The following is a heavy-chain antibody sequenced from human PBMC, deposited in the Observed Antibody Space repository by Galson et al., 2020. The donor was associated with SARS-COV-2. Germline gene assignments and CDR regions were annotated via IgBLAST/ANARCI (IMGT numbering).Heavy chain of an antibody. CDR1: GESLSGYS. D-gene: IGHD2-2*01. CDR2: ITHSGRT. J-gene: IGHJ6*04. Sequence: SETLSLTCGVSGESLSGYSWTWIRQPPGKGLEWLGEITHSGRTQYNPSLKSRVTISIDTSENQFSLKLSSMTAADTAVYYCARETCSSTSCFGAYYYAMDVWGKGTTVTVSS. V-gene: IGHV4-34*01. CDR3: ARETCSSTSCFGAYYYAMDV.